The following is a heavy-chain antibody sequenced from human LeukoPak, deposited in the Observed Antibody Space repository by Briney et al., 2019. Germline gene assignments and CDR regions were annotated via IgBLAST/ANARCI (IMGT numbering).Heavy chain of an antibody. Sequence: GGSLRLSCAASGFTFSSYAMHWVRQAPGKGLEGVAVISYDGSNKYYPDSVKGRVTIPRDNSKNTLDLQMNSLVAEDAAVYYCARGRPLDCNDLSGYYPFVYWGQGTMVTVSS. J-gene: IGHJ4*02. D-gene: IGHD3-22*01. CDR1: GFTFSSYA. V-gene: IGHV3-30-3*01. CDR3: ARGRPLDCNDLSGYYPFVY. CDR2: ISYDGSNK.